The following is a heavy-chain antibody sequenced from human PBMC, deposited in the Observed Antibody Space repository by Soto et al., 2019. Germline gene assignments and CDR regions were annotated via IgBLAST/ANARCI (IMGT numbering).Heavy chain of an antibody. CDR3: GSRIFGVEY. J-gene: IGHJ4*02. CDR1: GFTFSAYA. CDR2: ISGTSPST. V-gene: IGHV3-23*01. Sequence: EVQLLESGGGLVQPGGSLRLSCAASGFTFSAYAMSWVRQAPGKGLEWVSAISGTSPSTYYADSVQGRFTFSRDSSRKTLFLQMNPLRAEDTAVYFCGSRIFGVEYLGQGTQGTVSS. D-gene: IGHD3-3*01.